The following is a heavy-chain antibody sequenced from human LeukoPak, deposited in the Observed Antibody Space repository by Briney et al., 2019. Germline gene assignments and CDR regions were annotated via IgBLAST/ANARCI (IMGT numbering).Heavy chain of an antibody. CDR3: ASTYGWYWGTN. J-gene: IGHJ4*02. CDR2: IYYSGST. Sequence: SETLSLTCTVSGGSISSSSYYWGWIRQPPGKGLEWIGSIYYSGSTYYNPSLKSRVTISVDTSKNQFSLKLSSVTAADTAVYYCASTYGWYWGTNWGQGTLVTVSS. V-gene: IGHV4-39*07. D-gene: IGHD6-19*01. CDR1: GGSISSSSYY.